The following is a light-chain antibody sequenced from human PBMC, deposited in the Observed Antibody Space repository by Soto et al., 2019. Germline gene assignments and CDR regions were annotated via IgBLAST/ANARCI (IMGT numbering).Light chain of an antibody. J-gene: IGKJ3*01. Sequence: EVVMTQSPATLAVSPGERATLSFRASQSVRSNLAWYQQIPVQAPRLLIYAASTSANGIPARFRGSGSETEFSLSLSRLQSDDFAVYYCQQYNFRHTFGPRTTVHIK. CDR1: QSVRSN. CDR2: AAS. CDR3: QQYNFRHT. V-gene: IGKV3-15*01.